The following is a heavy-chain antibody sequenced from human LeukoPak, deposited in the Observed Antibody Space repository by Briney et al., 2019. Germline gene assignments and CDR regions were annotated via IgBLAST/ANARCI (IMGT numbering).Heavy chain of an antibody. J-gene: IGHJ4*02. CDR2: IQRDGSDK. D-gene: IGHD4-23*01. Sequence: GGSLRLSCVASGFTFIGYWMSRVRQAPGKGLEWVAKIQRDGSDKEYVDSVKGRFGISRDNAKNSLFLQMNSLRAEDTAIYFCAKYDSGYSLDYWGQGTLVIVSS. V-gene: IGHV3-7*03. CDR3: AKYDSGYSLDY. CDR1: GFTFIGYW.